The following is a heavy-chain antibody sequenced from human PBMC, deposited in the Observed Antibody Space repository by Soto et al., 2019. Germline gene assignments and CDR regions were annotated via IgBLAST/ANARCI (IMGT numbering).Heavy chain of an antibody. D-gene: IGHD1-1*01. CDR3: ARDGSTGTTFIYYYYGMDV. CDR1: GYTFTSYG. V-gene: IGHV1-18*01. J-gene: IGHJ6*02. Sequence: QVQLVQSGAEVKKPGASVKVSCKASGYTFTSYGISWVRQAPGQGLEWMGWISAYNGNTNYAQKHQGRVTMTTDTSTSTAYMELRSLRSDGTAVYYCARDGSTGTTFIYYYYGMDVLCQGTTGTVSS. CDR2: ISAYNGNT.